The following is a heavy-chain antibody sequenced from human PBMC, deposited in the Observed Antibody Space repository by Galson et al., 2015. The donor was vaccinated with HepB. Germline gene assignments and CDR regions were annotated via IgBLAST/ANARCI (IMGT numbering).Heavy chain of an antibody. V-gene: IGHV1-3*04. Sequence: SVKVSCKASGYTFTNHLIHWVRQAPRQGLEWMGWINIGNGDTKYSQKFQGRVTITRDTSANTAYMELSSLTSEDTAVYYCARDNGYFDYWGQGTVVTVSS. D-gene: IGHD2-8*01. CDR2: INIGNGDT. CDR1: GYTFTNHL. CDR3: ARDNGYFDY. J-gene: IGHJ4*02.